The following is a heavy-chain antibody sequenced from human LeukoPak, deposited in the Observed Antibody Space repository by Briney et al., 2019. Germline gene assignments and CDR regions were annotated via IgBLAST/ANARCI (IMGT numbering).Heavy chain of an antibody. J-gene: IGHJ4*02. V-gene: IGHV4-59*08. D-gene: IGHD2-21*01. CDR3: AKYYCTSAVCYSFDY. CDR1: GGSISGYV. CDR2: IHYSGST. Sequence: PSETLSLTCTVSGGSISGYVWSWIRQPPGKGLEWIGYIHYSGSTKYSPSLKSRVTMSVDTSKNQFSLKLSSVTAADTAVYYCAKYYCTSAVCYSFDYWGQGTLVTVSS.